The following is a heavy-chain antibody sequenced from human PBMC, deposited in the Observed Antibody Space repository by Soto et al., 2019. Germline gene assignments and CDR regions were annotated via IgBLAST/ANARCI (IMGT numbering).Heavy chain of an antibody. CDR2: IYHSGST. D-gene: IGHD3-22*01. CDR1: GGSISSGGYS. CDR3: ARAGGNYYDSSGYYYDLVADY. J-gene: IGHJ4*02. Sequence: PSETLSLTCAVSGGSISSGGYSWSWIRQPPGKGLEWIGYIYHSGSTYYNPSLKSRVTISVDRSKNQFSLKLSSVTAADTAVYYCARAGGNYYDSSGYYYDLVADYWGQGTLVTVYS. V-gene: IGHV4-30-2*01.